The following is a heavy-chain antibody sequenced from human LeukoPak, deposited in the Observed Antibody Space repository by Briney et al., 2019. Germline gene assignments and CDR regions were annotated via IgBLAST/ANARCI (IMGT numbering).Heavy chain of an antibody. CDR1: GFVFYSHD. V-gene: IGHV3-30*02. D-gene: IGHD5-12*01. Sequence: GGSLRLSCGASGFVFYSHDMHWVRQAPGKGLQWVAYIRTDGYHTYYADSVKGRFTITRENSKNTLYLQMNSLRAEDTAVYYCAGSGYSGAAGLFDYWGQGTLVTVSS. CDR2: IRTDGYHT. J-gene: IGHJ4*02. CDR3: AGSGYSGAAGLFDY.